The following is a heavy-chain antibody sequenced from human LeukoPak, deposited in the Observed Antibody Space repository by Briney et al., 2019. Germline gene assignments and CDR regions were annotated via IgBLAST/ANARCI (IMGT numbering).Heavy chain of an antibody. J-gene: IGHJ3*02. V-gene: IGHV3-48*03. CDR1: GFSVSRNY. D-gene: IGHD3-22*01. CDR3: ARETMGVGGDALDI. Sequence: GGSLRLSCAASGFSVSRNYMSWVRQAPGKGLEWVSYISDSDGTIYYADSVKGRFTISRDNAKNSLNLQMNSLRAEDTAVYYCARETMGVGGDALDIWGQGTMVTVSS. CDR2: ISDSDGTI.